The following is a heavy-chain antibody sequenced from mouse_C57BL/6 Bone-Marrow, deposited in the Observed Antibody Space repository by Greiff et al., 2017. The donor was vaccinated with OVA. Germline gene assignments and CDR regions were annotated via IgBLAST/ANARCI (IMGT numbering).Heavy chain of an antibody. CDR3: AREGALGRFAY. V-gene: IGHV1-69*01. D-gene: IGHD4-1*01. Sequence: VQLQQSGAELVMPGASVKLSCKASGYTFTSYWMHWVKQRPGQGLEWIGEIDPSDSYTNYNQKFKGKSTLTVDKSSSTAYMQLSSLTSEDSAVYYCAREGALGRFAYWGQGTLVTVSA. J-gene: IGHJ3*01. CDR2: IDPSDSYT. CDR1: GYTFTSYW.